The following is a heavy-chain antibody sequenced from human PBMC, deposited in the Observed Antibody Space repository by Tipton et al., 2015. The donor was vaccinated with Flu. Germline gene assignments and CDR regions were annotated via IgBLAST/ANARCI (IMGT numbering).Heavy chain of an antibody. CDR3: ARLPSYCSSTSCYGYCYYGMDV. CDR1: GYTFTGYY. V-gene: IGHV1-2*02. Sequence: QLVQSGAEAKKPGASVKVSCKASGYTFTGYYMHWVRQAPGQGLEWMGWINPNSGGTNYAQKFQGRVTMTRDTSISTAYMELSRLRSDDTAVYYCARLPSYCSSTSCYGYCYYGMDVWGQGTTVTGS. D-gene: IGHD2-2*01. J-gene: IGHJ6*02. CDR2: INPNSGGT.